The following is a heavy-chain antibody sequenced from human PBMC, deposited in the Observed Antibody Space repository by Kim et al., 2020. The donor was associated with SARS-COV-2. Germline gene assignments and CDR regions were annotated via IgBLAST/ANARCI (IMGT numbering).Heavy chain of an antibody. J-gene: IGHJ4*02. Sequence: NTGSAQEFQGRVTMTRNTSIRTAYMALSSLRSEDTAVYYCARSLTGKFDYWGQGTLVTVSS. V-gene: IGHV1-8*01. CDR2: NT. D-gene: IGHD3-9*01. CDR3: ARSLTGKFDY.